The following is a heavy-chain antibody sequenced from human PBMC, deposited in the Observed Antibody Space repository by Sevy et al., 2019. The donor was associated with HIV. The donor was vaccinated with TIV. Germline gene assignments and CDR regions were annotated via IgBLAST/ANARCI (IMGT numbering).Heavy chain of an antibody. CDR1: EFTFSTYA. Sequence: LSLTCAASEFTFSTYAMSWVRQAPGKGLEWVSAIRGSGGRTNYADSVKGRFTVSRDNSKNTLYLQMNSLRAEDTAVYYCAKTKAGYYYAMDVWGQGTTVTVSS. D-gene: IGHD6-13*01. V-gene: IGHV3-23*01. CDR2: IRGSGGRT. J-gene: IGHJ6*02. CDR3: AKTKAGYYYAMDV.